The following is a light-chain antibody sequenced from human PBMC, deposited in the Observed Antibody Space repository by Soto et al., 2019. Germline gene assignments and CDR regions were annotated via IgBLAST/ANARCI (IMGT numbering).Light chain of an antibody. J-gene: IGLJ2*01. CDR1: SSNIGNNY. CDR3: TPWDDSLSAVV. Sequence: QTVLTQPPSASGTPGQRVTISCSGSSSNIGNNYVHWYQQLPGTAPKLLIYRNDQRPSGVPDRFSGSKSGTSASLAISGLRSEDETDYYCTPWDDSLSAVVFGGGTKLTVL. CDR2: RND. V-gene: IGLV1-47*01.